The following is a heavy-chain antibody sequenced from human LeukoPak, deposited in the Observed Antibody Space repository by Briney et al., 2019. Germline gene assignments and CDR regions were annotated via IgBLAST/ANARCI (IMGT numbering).Heavy chain of an antibody. CDR3: ARQSSGWYDYFDY. J-gene: IGHJ4*02. Sequence: SETLSLTCTVSGGSISSSSYYWGWIRQPPGKGLEWIGSIYYSGSTYYNPSLKSRVTISVDTSKNQFSLELSSVTAADTAVYYCARQSSGWYDYFDYWGQGTLVTVSS. CDR2: IYYSGST. CDR1: GGSISSSSYY. V-gene: IGHV4-39*01. D-gene: IGHD6-19*01.